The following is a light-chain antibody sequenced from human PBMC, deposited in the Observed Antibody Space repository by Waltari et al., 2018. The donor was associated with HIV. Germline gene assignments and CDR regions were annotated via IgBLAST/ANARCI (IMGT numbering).Light chain of an antibody. J-gene: IGKJ4*01. Sequence: DIVLTQSPDSLALPLGERATIKCKSSQRESYGTNGKTYFAGYQQKPGQPPTLLLSCASTREYGVPDRFIGSGSGTDFTLTIARLQADDVAVYYCHQYYSEPFSFGGGTKLEIK. V-gene: IGKV4-1*01. CDR1: QRESYGTNGKTY. CDR2: CAS. CDR3: HQYYSEPFS.